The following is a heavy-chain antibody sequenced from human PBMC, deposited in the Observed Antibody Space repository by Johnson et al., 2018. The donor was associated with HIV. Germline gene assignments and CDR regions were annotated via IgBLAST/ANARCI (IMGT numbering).Heavy chain of an antibody. CDR1: GFTFSNYA. J-gene: IGHJ3*02. CDR2: ISGSGGST. CDR3: AKEYCGGDCYPSPDAFDI. V-gene: IGHV3-23*04. Sequence: VQLVESGGGVVQPGRSLRLSCAASGFTFSNYAMSWVRQAPGKGLEWVSAISGSGGSTYYADSVTGRFTISRDNSKNTLYLQMNSLRAEDTAVYYCAKEYCGGDCYPSPDAFDIWGQGTMVTVSS. D-gene: IGHD2-21*01.